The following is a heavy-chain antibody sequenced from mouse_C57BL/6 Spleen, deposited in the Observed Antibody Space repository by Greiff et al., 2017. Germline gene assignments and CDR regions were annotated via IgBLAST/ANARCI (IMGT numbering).Heavy chain of an antibody. D-gene: IGHD1-1*01. V-gene: IGHV1-69*01. Sequence: QVQLQQPGAELVMPGASVKLSCKASGYTFTSYWMHWVKQRPGQGLEWIGEIDPSDSYTNYNQKFKGKSTLTVDKSSSTAYMQLSSLTSEDSAVYYCARRDFTAVVATDYFDYRGKGTTLTVAS. J-gene: IGHJ2*01. CDR1: GYTFTSYW. CDR3: ARRDFTAVVATDYFDY. CDR2: IDPSDSYT.